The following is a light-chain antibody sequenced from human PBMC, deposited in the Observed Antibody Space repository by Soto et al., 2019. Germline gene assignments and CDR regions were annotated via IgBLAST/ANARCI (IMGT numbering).Light chain of an antibody. V-gene: IGLV2-11*01. CDR3: CSYTGSDTYV. Sequence: PTQPPSVSGAPGQSVPLPRPGNNSDVGGYKYVSWYQQYPGKAPKLMIYHVSKRPSGVPDRFSGSKSGNTASLTISGLQGEDEADYYCCSYTGSDTYVFGTGTKVTVL. CDR1: NSDVGGYKY. J-gene: IGLJ1*01. CDR2: HVS.